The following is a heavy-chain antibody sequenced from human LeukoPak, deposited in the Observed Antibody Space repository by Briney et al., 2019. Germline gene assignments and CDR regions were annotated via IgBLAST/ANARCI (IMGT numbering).Heavy chain of an antibody. CDR2: IYYSGST. CDR1: GGSISSGDYY. CDR3: ARGPIVGATQGWFDP. V-gene: IGHV4-30-4*01. J-gene: IGHJ5*02. Sequence: SETLSLTCTVSGGSISSGDYYWSWIRQPPGKGLEGIGYIYYSGSTYYNPSLKSRVTISVDTSKNQFSLKLSSVTAADTAVYYCARGPIVGATQGWFDPWGQGTLVTVSS. D-gene: IGHD1-26*01.